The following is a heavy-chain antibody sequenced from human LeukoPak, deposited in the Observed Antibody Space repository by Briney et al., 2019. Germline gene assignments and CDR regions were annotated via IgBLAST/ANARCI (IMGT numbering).Heavy chain of an antibody. D-gene: IGHD2-21*01. Sequence: GGSLRLSCAASGFTFSSYGLNWVRQAPGEGLEWVSYVSPSSTTIYYADSVKGRFTISRDNAKNSLYLQMNSLRAEDTAVYYCAKAPYRGGYYYYYMDVWGKGTTVTVSS. V-gene: IGHV3-48*01. CDR3: AKAPYRGGYYYYYMDV. CDR1: GFTFSSYG. J-gene: IGHJ6*03. CDR2: VSPSSTTI.